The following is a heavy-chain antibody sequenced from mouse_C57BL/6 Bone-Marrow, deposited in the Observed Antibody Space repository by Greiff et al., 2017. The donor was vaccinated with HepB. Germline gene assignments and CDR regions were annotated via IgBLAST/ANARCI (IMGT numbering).Heavy chain of an antibody. V-gene: IGHV1-64*01. J-gene: IGHJ4*01. CDR3: ARPKNAMDY. CDR1: GYTFTSYS. Sequence: VQLVESGAELVKPGASVKLSCKASGYTFTSYSMHWVKQRPGQGLEWIGMIHPYSGSTNYNEKFKSKATLTVDKSSSTAYIQLSSLTSEDSAVYYCARPKNAMDYWGQGTSVTVSS. CDR2: IHPYSGST.